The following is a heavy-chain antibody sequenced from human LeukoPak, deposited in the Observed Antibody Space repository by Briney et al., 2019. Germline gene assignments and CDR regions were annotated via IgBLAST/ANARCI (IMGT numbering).Heavy chain of an antibody. CDR3: ARWNLGSDY. D-gene: IGHD1-1*01. Sequence: GGSLRLSCEAFGFTFNKVWMNWVRQAPGKGLKWLSYISSNGATIYNADSVKGRFTISRDNAKSSLFLQLNNLRVEDTGVYYCARWNLGSDYWGQGTLVTVSS. J-gene: IGHJ4*02. V-gene: IGHV3-48*04. CDR2: ISSNGATI. CDR1: GFTFNKVW.